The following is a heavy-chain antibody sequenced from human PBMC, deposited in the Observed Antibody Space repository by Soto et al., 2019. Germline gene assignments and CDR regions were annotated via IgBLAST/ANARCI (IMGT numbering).Heavy chain of an antibody. J-gene: IGHJ4*02. V-gene: IGHV3-30-3*02. D-gene: IGHD3-3*01. CDR3: AKRKSPYYDFWSGFDY. CDR1: GFTFSSYA. Sequence: GGSLRLSCAASGFTFSSYAMHWVRQAPGKGLEWVAVISYDGSNKYYADSVKGRFTISRDNSKNTLYLQMNSLRAEDTAVYYCAKRKSPYYDFWSGFDYWGQGTLVTVSS. CDR2: ISYDGSNK.